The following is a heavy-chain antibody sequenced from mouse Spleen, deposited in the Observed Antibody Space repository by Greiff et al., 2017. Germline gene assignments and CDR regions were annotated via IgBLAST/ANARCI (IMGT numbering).Heavy chain of an antibody. CDR1: GFTFSSYG. Sequence: EVKLVESGGDLVKPGGSLKLSCAASGFTFSSYGMSWVRQTPDKRLEWVATISSGGSYTYYPDSVKGRFTISRDNAKNTLYLQMSRLKSEDTAMYYCAREGYYGSSWDYWGQGTTLTVSS. V-gene: IGHV5-6*01. CDR3: AREGYYGSSWDY. J-gene: IGHJ2*01. CDR2: ISSGGSYT. D-gene: IGHD1-1*01.